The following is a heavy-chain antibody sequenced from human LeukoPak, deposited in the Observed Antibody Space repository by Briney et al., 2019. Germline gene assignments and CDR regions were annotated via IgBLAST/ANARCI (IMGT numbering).Heavy chain of an antibody. Sequence: TGGSLRLSCVASGFTFSTSAMHWVRQAPGKGLEWVAVIYYDGASKYYADSVKGRFSISRDNSNNALFLQLSSLTAGDTAVYYCAKDFGRFLEWLLYELDYWGQGTLVTVSS. CDR2: IYYDGASK. D-gene: IGHD3-3*01. J-gene: IGHJ4*02. CDR3: AKDFGRFLEWLLYELDY. CDR1: GFTFSTSA. V-gene: IGHV3-30-3*01.